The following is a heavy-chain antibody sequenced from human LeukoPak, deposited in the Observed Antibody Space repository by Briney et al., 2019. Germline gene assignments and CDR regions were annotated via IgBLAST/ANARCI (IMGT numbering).Heavy chain of an antibody. V-gene: IGHV4-39*01. CDR2: IYYSGTT. J-gene: IGHJ5*02. D-gene: IGHD6-13*01. CDR3: GRHRLAAAGGLDP. CDR1: GGSISNTNYF. Sequence: SETLSLTCTVSGGSISNTNYFWGWIRQPPGKGLEWIGSIYYSGTTYYNPSLKSRVTISVDTSRNQFSLKLSSVTAADTAVYYCGRHRLAAAGGLDPWGQGTLVTVSS.